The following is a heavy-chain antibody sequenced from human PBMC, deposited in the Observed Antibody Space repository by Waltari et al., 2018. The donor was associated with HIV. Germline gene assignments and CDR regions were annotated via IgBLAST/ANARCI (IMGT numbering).Heavy chain of an antibody. Sequence: VQLVESGGGLITPGGSLRLSCAASGFSVSSVHISWVRQAPGKGLELVSIIHSSGGTNYADSVKGRFTISRDNSKNTLYLQMNSLGAEDTAVYYCARDTTVVGTRYFDYWGRGTLVTVSS. J-gene: IGHJ4*02. CDR1: GFSVSSVH. CDR3: ARDTTVVGTRYFDY. D-gene: IGHD6-13*01. V-gene: IGHV3-53*01. CDR2: IHSSGGT.